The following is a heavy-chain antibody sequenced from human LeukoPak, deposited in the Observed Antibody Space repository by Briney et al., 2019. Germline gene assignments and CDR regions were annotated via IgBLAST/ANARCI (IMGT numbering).Heavy chain of an antibody. CDR3: ARMDYYDSSGYPPADI. Sequence: GGSLRLSCAASGFTFSDYYMSWIRQAPGKGLEWVSYISSSGSTIYYADSVRGRFTISRDNAKNSLYLQMNSLRAEDTAVYYCARMDYYDSSGYPPADIWGQGTMVTVSS. D-gene: IGHD3-22*01. CDR1: GFTFSDYY. CDR2: ISSSGSTI. V-gene: IGHV3-11*04. J-gene: IGHJ3*02.